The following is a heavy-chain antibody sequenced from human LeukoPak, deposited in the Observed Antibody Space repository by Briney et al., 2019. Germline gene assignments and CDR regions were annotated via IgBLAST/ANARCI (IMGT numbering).Heavy chain of an antibody. J-gene: IGHJ4*02. CDR1: SGSISNYF. D-gene: IGHD6-19*01. CDR2: ITYSGST. Sequence: SETLSLTCTVSSGSISNYFWSWIRQPPGKGLEWIGFITYSGSTDHNPSLKSRVTISVGASKNQFSLKLTSVTAADTAVYYCVRHTTSGWYQVVYWGQGTLVTVSS. CDR3: VRHTTSGWYQVVY. V-gene: IGHV4-59*01.